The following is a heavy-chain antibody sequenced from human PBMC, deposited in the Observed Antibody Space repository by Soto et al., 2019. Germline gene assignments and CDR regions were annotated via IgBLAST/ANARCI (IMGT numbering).Heavy chain of an antibody. Sequence: ASVKVSCKASGYTFTSYDINWVRQATGQGLEWMGWMNPNSGNTGYAQKFQGRVTMTRNTSISTAYMELSSLRSEDTAVYYCARDGRGSYRSGWYYFDYWGQGTLVTVSS. CDR3: ARDGRGSYRSGWYYFDY. CDR2: MNPNSGNT. CDR1: GYTFTSYD. J-gene: IGHJ4*02. D-gene: IGHD6-19*01. V-gene: IGHV1-8*01.